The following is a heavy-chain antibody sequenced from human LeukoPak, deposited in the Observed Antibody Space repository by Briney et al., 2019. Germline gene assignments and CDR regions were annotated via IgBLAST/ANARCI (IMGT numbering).Heavy chain of an antibody. CDR3: ARERWGSGLPLFDY. CDR1: GFTFSSYA. CDR2: ISGSGGSA. Sequence: TGGSLRLSCAASGFTFSSYAMSWVRQAPGKGLEWVSAISGSGGSAYYADSVKGRFTISRDNSKNTLYLQMNSLRAEDTAVYYCARERWGSGLPLFDYWGQGTLVTVSS. J-gene: IGHJ4*02. D-gene: IGHD2-21*01. V-gene: IGHV3-23*01.